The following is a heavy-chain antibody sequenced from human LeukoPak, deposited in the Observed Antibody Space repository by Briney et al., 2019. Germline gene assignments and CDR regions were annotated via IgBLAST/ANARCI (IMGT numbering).Heavy chain of an antibody. CDR2: VNHSGST. V-gene: IGHV4-34*01. J-gene: IGHJ4*02. CDR1: GGSFSGYY. CDR3: ARRQGGFWSGYYPKPEYFDY. D-gene: IGHD3-3*01. Sequence: SETLSLTCDVYGGSFSGYYWSWIRQPPGKGLEWIGEVNHSGSTNYNPSLKSRVTISVDTSKNQFSLKLSSVTAADTAVYYCARRQGGFWSGYYPKPEYFDYWGQGTLVTVSS.